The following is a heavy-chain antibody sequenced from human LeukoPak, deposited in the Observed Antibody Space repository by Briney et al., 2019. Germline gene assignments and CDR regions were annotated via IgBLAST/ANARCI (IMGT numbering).Heavy chain of an antibody. J-gene: IGHJ3*02. CDR1: GFTFSSYW. V-gene: IGHV3-21*01. Sequence: PGRSLRLSCAASGFTFSSYWMSWVRQAPGKGLEWVSSISSSSSYIYYADSVKGRFTISRDNAKNSLYLQMNSLRAEDMAVYYCASFGVVTSDAFDIWGQGTMVTVSS. CDR2: ISSSSSYI. CDR3: ASFGVVTSDAFDI. D-gene: IGHD3-3*01.